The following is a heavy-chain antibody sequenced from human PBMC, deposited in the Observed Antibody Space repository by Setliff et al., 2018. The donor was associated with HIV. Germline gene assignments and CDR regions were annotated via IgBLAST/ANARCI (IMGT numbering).Heavy chain of an antibody. D-gene: IGHD3-9*01. CDR3: ASGAYDVLTPHAHIDY. Sequence: PGGSLRLSCAASGLTFDDFGMTWVRQRPGKGLEWVSGINWNGAITDYADSVKGRFTISRDNAKNSLHLQLNSLRAEYAAFYYCASGAYDVLTPHAHIDYWGQGVLVTVSS. J-gene: IGHJ4*02. CDR1: GLTFDDFG. CDR2: INWNGAIT. V-gene: IGHV3-20*04.